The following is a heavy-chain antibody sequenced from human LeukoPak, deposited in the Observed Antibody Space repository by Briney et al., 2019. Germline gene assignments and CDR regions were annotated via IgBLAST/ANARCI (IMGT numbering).Heavy chain of an antibody. Sequence: ASVKVSCKASGYTFTGYYMHWVRQAPGQGLEWMGWINPNSGGTNYAQKFQGRVTMTRDTSISTAHMELSRLRSDDTAVYYCAVEFSSGSYNFDYWGQGTLVTVSS. CDR2: INPNSGGT. D-gene: IGHD1-26*01. J-gene: IGHJ4*02. CDR3: AVEFSSGSYNFDY. CDR1: GYTFTGYY. V-gene: IGHV1-2*02.